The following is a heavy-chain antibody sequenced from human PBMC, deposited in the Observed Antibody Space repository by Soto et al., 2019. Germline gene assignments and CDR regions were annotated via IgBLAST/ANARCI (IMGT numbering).Heavy chain of an antibody. CDR3: ARGVQGCIICVCPQHRGGYYYYGMDV. J-gene: IGHJ6*04. D-gene: IGHD2-8*01. Sequence: SVKVSCKASGGTFSSYAISWVRQAPGQGLEWMGGIIPIFGTANYAQKFQGRVTITADESTSTAYMELSSLRSEDTAVYYGARGVQGCIICVCPQHRGGYYYYGMDVWGKGSTVTGTS. CDR2: IIPIFGTA. V-gene: IGHV1-69*13. CDR1: GGTFSSYA.